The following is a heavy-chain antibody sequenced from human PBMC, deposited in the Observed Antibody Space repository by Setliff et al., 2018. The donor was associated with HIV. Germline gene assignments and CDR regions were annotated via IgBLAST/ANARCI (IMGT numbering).Heavy chain of an antibody. V-gene: IGHV4-38-2*01. CDR2: IYHSGNT. J-gene: IGHJ4*02. CDR1: GYSISNGYY. Sequence: PSETLSLTCALSGYSISNGYYWGWIQQPSGNGLEWIGSIYHSGNTFYNPSLRSRVTISVDTSQDQFSLRRTSVTAADTAVYYCAARNSGNPTRHFDYWGQGTLVTVSS. CDR3: AARNSGNPTRHFDY. D-gene: IGHD3-10*01.